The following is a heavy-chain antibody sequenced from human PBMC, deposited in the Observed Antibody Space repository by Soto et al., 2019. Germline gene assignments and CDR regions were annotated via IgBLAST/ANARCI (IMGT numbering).Heavy chain of an antibody. Sequence: ASVKVSCKASGYTFTSYGISWVRQAPGQGLEWMGWISAYNGNTNYAQKLQGRVTMTTDTSTSTAYMELRSLRSDDTAVYYCARDRPLLYDSSGRAFDYWGQGTLVTVSS. CDR3: ARDRPLLYDSSGRAFDY. D-gene: IGHD3-22*01. V-gene: IGHV1-18*04. CDR1: GYTFTSYG. CDR2: ISAYNGNT. J-gene: IGHJ4*02.